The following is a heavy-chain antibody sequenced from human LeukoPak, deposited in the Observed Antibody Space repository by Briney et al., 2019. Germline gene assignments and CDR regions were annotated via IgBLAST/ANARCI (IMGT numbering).Heavy chain of an antibody. J-gene: IGHJ4*02. CDR3: ARAFYSSSWYHKEDFFDY. V-gene: IGHV4-38-2*02. Sequence: TSETLSLTCTVSGYSINNGYYWGWIRQPPGKGLEWIGSIYHSGSTYYKPSLKSRVTISVDTSKNQFSLKLSSVTAADTAVYYCARAFYSSSWYHKEDFFDYWGQGTLVTVSS. CDR1: GYSINNGYY. CDR2: IYHSGST. D-gene: IGHD6-13*01.